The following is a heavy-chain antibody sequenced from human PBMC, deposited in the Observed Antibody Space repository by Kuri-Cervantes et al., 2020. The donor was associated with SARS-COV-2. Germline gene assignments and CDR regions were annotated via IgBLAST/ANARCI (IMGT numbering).Heavy chain of an antibody. Sequence: ASVKVSCKASGGTFSSYAINWVRQATGQGLEWMGWMNPNSGNTGYAQKFQGRVTMTRNTSISTAYMELSSLRSEDTAVYYCARGLQRLHTFFDFWSGYSSGTMDVWGKGTTVTVSS. CDR1: GGTFSSYA. D-gene: IGHD3-3*01. J-gene: IGHJ6*03. CDR3: ARGLQRLHTFFDFWSGYSSGTMDV. CDR2: MNPNSGNT. V-gene: IGHV1-8*02.